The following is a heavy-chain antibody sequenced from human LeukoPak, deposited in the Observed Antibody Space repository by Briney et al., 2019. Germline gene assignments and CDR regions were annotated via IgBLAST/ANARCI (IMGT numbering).Heavy chain of an antibody. CDR2: INHSGST. CDR3: ARGPLSKVPTMTV. D-gene: IGHD1-1*01. J-gene: IGHJ4*02. Sequence: SETLSLTCAVYGGSFSGYYWSWIRQPPGKGLEWIGEINHSGSTNYNPSLKSRVTISVDTSKSQFSLKLSSVTAADTAVYYCARGPLSKVPTMTVWGQGTLVTVSS. CDR1: GGSFSGYY. V-gene: IGHV4-34*01.